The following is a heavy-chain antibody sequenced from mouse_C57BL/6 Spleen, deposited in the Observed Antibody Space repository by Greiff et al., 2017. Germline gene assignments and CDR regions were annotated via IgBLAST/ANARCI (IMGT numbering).Heavy chain of an antibody. V-gene: IGHV5-4*03. CDR1: GFTFSSYA. J-gene: IGHJ4*01. Sequence: EVMLVESGGGLVKPGGSLKLSCAASGFTFSSYAMSWVRQTPDKRLEWVATISDGGSYTYYPDNVKGRFTISRDNAKNNLYLQMSHLKSEDTAMYYCARGNYGSSYYAMDYWGQGTSVTVSS. CDR2: ISDGGSYT. D-gene: IGHD1-1*01. CDR3: ARGNYGSSYYAMDY.